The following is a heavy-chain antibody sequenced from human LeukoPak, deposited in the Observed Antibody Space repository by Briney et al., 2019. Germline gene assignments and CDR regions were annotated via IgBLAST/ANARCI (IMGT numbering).Heavy chain of an antibody. CDR2: IRRKRNGYTT. J-gene: IGHJ3*02. V-gene: IGHV3-72*01. D-gene: IGHD2-21*01. Sequence: PGGSLRLSCAGSGFIFSDYILDWVRQVPGKGLEWIGRIRRKRNGYTTEFAASVEGRFTISRDDSENSLYLHMNNLKTEDTAVYYCCRDGPQGDQSGFDIWGQGTMVTVSS. CDR3: CRDGPQGDQSGFDI. CDR1: GFIFSDYI.